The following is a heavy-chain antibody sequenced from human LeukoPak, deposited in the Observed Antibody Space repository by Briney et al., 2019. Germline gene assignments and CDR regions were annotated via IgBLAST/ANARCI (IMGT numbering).Heavy chain of an antibody. J-gene: IGHJ4*02. Sequence: ASVKVSCKASGYTFTGYYMHWVRQAPGQGLEWMGWINPNSGGTNCAQKFQGRVTMTRDTSINTAYMELSSLRFDDTAVYYCARANRKEQWLATFDYWGQGTLVTVSS. CDR3: ARANRKEQWLATFDY. V-gene: IGHV1-2*02. D-gene: IGHD6-19*01. CDR1: GYTFTGYY. CDR2: INPNSGGT.